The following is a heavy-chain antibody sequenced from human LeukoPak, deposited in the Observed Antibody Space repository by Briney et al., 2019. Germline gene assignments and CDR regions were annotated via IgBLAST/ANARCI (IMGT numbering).Heavy chain of an antibody. CDR1: GFTFNNYG. D-gene: IGHD3-22*01. CDR2: IRYDGSNK. CDR3: ARGSAYYYDSAKYYFDY. V-gene: IGHV3-30*02. Sequence: GGSLRLSCAASGFTFNNYGMHWVRQAPGKGLEWVAFIRYDGSNKYYADSVKGRFTISRDNSKNTLYLQMNSLRAEDTAVYYCARGSAYYYDSAKYYFDYWGQGTLVTASS. J-gene: IGHJ4*02.